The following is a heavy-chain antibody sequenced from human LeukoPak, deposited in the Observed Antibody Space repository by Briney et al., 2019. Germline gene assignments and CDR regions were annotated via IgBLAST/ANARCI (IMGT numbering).Heavy chain of an antibody. J-gene: IGHJ4*02. CDR1: GFTFSSYA. V-gene: IGHV3-7*01. CDR2: IKEDGSET. CDR3: ARDRGWQQFDY. Sequence: GGSLRLSCAASGFTFSSYAMTWVRQAPGRGLERVANIKEDGSETYYVGSVRGRFTISRDNAKNSVYLEMNSLRAEDTAVYFCARDRGWQQFDYWGQGTLVTVSS. D-gene: IGHD5-24*01.